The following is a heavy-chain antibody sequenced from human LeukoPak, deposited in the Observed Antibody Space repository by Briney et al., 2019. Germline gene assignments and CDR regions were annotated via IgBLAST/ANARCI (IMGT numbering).Heavy chain of an antibody. CDR3: AKKLPGASYYFDF. J-gene: IGHJ4*02. CDR2: IGSGGYT. D-gene: IGHD7-27*01. CDR1: GFTLSNYD. Sequence: GGSLRLSCIASGFTLSNYDMTWVRQTPGRGLEYVSSIGSGGYTFYAGSVKGRLSISRDISQNTVYLQMNSLRAEDTAMYFCAKKLPGASYYFDFWGQGTLVTVSS. V-gene: IGHV3-23*01.